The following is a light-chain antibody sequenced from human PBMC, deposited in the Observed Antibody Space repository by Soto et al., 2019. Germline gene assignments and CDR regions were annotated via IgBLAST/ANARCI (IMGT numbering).Light chain of an antibody. J-gene: IGKJ1*01. CDR1: QSFSTY. CDR3: QQSYSTPP. Sequence: DIQMTQSPSSLSASVGDRVTVTCRASQSFSTYLNWYQQKPGKAPKLLIYAASSLQSGVPSRFSGSGSGTDFTLTISSLQPEDFATYYCQQSYSTPPIGQGTKVDIK. V-gene: IGKV1-39*01. CDR2: AAS.